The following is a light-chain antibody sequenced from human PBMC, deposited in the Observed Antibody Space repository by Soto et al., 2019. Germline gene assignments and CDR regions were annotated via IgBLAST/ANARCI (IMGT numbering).Light chain of an antibody. V-gene: IGLV2-14*01. CDR3: SSYTSSSPHVV. J-gene: IGLJ2*01. CDR2: EVS. Sequence: QSALTQPASVSGSPGQSITISCTGTSSDVGGYNYVSWYQQHSGKAPKLMIYEVSNRPSGVSNRFSGSKSGNTASLTISGLQDEDAADYYCSSYTSSSPHVVFGGGTKLTVL. CDR1: SSDVGGYNY.